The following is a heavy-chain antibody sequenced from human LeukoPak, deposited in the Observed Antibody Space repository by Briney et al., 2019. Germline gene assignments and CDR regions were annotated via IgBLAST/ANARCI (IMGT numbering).Heavy chain of an antibody. CDR2: ISRSGST. CDR3: ARDLSNSYGRIDY. CDR1: GLTFSSYA. D-gene: IGHD5-18*01. J-gene: IGHJ4*02. Sequence: GSLRLSCAGPGLTFSSYAMSWIRQPPGKGRGWIGSISRSGSTFYNPSLKSRVTISVDTSKNQFSLKLSSVTPADTAVYYCARDLSNSYGRIDYWGLGTLVTVSS. V-gene: IGHV4-38-2*01.